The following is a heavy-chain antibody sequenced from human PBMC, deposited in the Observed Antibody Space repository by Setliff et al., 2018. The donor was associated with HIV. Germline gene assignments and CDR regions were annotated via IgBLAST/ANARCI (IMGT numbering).Heavy chain of an antibody. D-gene: IGHD4-4*01. J-gene: IGHJ6*03. CDR1: ASRYSFTAYN. V-gene: IGHV1-46*01. CDR3: ARERTTLTPHGLGYMDV. CDR2: INPFGGTT. Sequence: ASVKVSCKASASRYSFTAYNMHWVRQAPGQGLEWMGIINPFGGTTTYAQKFQGRGTMTRDTSTSTVYMELTNLRSEDTAVYYCARERTTLTPHGLGYMDVWGKGTTVTVSS.